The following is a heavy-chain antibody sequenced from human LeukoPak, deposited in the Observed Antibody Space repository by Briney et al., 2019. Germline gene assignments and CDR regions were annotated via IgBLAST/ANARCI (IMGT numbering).Heavy chain of an antibody. Sequence: PSQTLSLTCAVYGVSFSGYYWRWLRQPPGKGLEWIGENNHSGSTNYNPSLKCRVTISVDTSKNQFSLKLSSVTAADTAVYYCARGAVVVVTFDYWGQGTLVTVSS. V-gene: IGHV4-34*01. CDR3: ARGAVVVVTFDY. CDR1: GVSFSGYY. J-gene: IGHJ4*02. CDR2: NNHSGST. D-gene: IGHD2-15*01.